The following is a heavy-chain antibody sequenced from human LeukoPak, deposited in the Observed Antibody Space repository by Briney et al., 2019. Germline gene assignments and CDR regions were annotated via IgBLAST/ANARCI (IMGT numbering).Heavy chain of an antibody. J-gene: IGHJ4*02. CDR3: ARAFDY. CDR2: IYYSGST. Sequence: SETLSLTCTVSGDSISRSRHYWGWIRQPPGKGLEWIGSIYYSGSTYYNPSLKNRVTISVDTSKNQFSLSLSSVTAADTAVYYCARAFDYWGQGTLVTVSS. CDR1: GDSISRSRHY. V-gene: IGHV4-39*07.